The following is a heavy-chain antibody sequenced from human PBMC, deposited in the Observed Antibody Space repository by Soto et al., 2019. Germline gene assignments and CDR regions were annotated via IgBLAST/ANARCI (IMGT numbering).Heavy chain of an antibody. Sequence: ASVKVSCKASGGTFSSYAISWVRQAPGQGLEWMGGIIPIFGTANYAQKFQGRVTITADESTSTAYMELSSLRSEDTAVYYCARGSGYYYPFDSWGQGTLVTVSS. CDR1: GGTFSSYA. J-gene: IGHJ4*02. V-gene: IGHV1-69*13. D-gene: IGHD3-22*01. CDR2: IIPIFGTA. CDR3: ARGSGYYYPFDS.